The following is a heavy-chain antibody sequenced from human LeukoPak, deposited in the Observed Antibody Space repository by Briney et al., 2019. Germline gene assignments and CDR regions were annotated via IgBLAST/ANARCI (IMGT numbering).Heavy chain of an antibody. J-gene: IGHJ4*02. CDR1: GGSFSGYY. CDR3: ARFSRSAGPDY. Sequence: PSETLSLTCAVYGGSFSGYYLSWIRQPPGKGLEWIGEINHSGSTNYNPSLKSRVTISVDTSKNQFSLKLSSVTAADTAVYYCARFSRSAGPDYWGQGTLVTVSS. CDR2: INHSGST. D-gene: IGHD2-15*01. V-gene: IGHV4-34*01.